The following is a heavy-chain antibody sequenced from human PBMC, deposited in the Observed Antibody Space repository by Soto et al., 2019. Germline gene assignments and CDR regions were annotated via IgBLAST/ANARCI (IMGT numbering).Heavy chain of an antibody. CDR2: IYSGGYT. CDR1: GFTVSNNY. V-gene: IGHV3-53*01. J-gene: IGHJ4*02. D-gene: IGHD3-10*01. Sequence: EVQLVESGGGLIQPGGSLRLSCAVSGFTVSNNYMSWVRQAPGKGLEGVSVIYSGGYTAYGDSVKGRFTISRDNSKNTLFPQMNGLRADATVLFYCPPPGGGGGYWGQGTLVTVSS. CDR3: PPPGGGGGY.